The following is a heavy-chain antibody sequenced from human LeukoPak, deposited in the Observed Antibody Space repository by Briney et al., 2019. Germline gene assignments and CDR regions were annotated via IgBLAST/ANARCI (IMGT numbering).Heavy chain of an antibody. CDR1: GGSISSSSYY. Sequence: SETLSLTCTVSGGSISSSSYYWSWIRQPAGKGLEWIGRIYTSGSTNYNPSLKSRVTMSVDTSKNQFSLKLSSVTAADTAVYYCARSYYYDSSGQFDYWGQGTLVTVSS. CDR3: ARSYYYDSSGQFDY. D-gene: IGHD3-22*01. J-gene: IGHJ4*02. V-gene: IGHV4-61*02. CDR2: IYTSGST.